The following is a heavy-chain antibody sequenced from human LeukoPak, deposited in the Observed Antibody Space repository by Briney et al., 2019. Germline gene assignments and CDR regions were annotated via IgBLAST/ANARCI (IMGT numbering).Heavy chain of an antibody. Sequence: GGSLRLSCAASGFTFSSYAMSWVRQAPGKGLEWVSAISGSGGSTYYADSVRGRFTISRDNSKNTLYLQMNSLRAEDTAVYYCAKDEGIAARPYYFDYWGQGTLVTVSS. J-gene: IGHJ4*02. CDR3: AKDEGIAARPYYFDY. V-gene: IGHV3-23*01. D-gene: IGHD6-6*01. CDR2: ISGSGGST. CDR1: GFTFSSYA.